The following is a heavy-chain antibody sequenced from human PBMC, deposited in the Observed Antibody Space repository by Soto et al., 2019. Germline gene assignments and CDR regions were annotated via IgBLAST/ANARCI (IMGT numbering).Heavy chain of an antibody. J-gene: IGHJ5*02. CDR3: ARDREAARPGWFDP. D-gene: IGHD6-6*01. CDR1: GYPFTTYG. V-gene: IGHV1-18*04. Sequence: GASVEVSCKASGYPFTTYGLSWVRQAPGQGLEWLGWISAYNGNTNYAQKFQGRVTMTTDTPTSTAYMELRSLRSDDTAVYYCARDREAARPGWFDPWGQGTLVTVSS. CDR2: ISAYNGNT.